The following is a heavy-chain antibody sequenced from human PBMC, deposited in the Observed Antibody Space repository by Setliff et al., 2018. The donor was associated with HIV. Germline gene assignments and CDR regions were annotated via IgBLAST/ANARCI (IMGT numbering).Heavy chain of an antibody. D-gene: IGHD3-22*01. V-gene: IGHV1-69*05. CDR2: ITPIFGTA. CDR3: ARNPHYFDRSGYYSWFYFDF. J-gene: IGHJ4*02. CDR1: GGTFSSYA. Sequence: SVKVSCKASGGTFSSYAFTWVRQAPGQGLEWMGGITPIFGTATYAQKFQGRVTMTRDTSTNTAYMELTSLTSEDTAVYYCARNPHYFDRSGYYSWFYFDFWGQGTLVTVS.